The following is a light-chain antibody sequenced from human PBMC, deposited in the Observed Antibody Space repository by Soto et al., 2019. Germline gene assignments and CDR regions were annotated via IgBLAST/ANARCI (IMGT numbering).Light chain of an antibody. CDR3: QQYGNPPWG. CDR1: QSVGSTY. V-gene: IGKV3-20*01. CDR2: DTF. Sequence: ETVLTQSPGTLSLSPGERATLSCRASQSVGSTYLAWYQQKPGQAPRLLIYDTFNSATGIPYRFSGSGSGRDFTLTISGLEPEDFAVYHCQQYGNPPWGFGQGTKLEIK. J-gene: IGKJ2*03.